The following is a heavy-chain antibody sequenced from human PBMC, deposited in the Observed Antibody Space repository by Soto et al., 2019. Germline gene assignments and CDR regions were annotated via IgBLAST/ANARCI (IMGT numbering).Heavy chain of an antibody. J-gene: IGHJ4*02. CDR3: ARGGAMGVDY. D-gene: IGHD1-26*01. V-gene: IGHV3-74*01. CDR2: IYFDGITT. CDR1: GFTFNTHW. Sequence: GGVLGLSYTASGFTFNTHWMHWVRQAPGKGLVWVSRIYFDGITTNYADSVKGRLTVSRDNAKNTVYLHVNTLRDEDTAVYYCARGGAMGVDYWGQGTLVTVSS.